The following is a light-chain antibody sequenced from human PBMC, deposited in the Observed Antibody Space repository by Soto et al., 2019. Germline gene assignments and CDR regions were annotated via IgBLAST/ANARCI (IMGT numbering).Light chain of an antibody. CDR3: LLDFRYFWA. J-gene: IGKJ1*01. CDR2: DAS. V-gene: IGKV1-39*02. Sequence: DIQMTQSPSSLSASVEDRVIITCRASQSISNHLNWYQQKPGKAPKLLIYDASSLESGVPSRFSGSGSGTDFTLTISSLQPEDFATYYCLLDFRYFWAFGQGTKVDIK. CDR1: QSISNH.